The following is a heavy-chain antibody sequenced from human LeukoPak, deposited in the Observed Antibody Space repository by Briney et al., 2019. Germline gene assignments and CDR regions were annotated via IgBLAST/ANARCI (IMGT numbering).Heavy chain of an antibody. Sequence: PGRSLRLSCAASGFTFDDYAMHWVRQAPGKGLEWVSGISWNSGSLGYADSVKGRFTISRDNAKNSLYLQMNSLRAEDTALYYCAKDRYSSGWDLFDYWGQGTLVTVSS. CDR3: AKDRYSSGWDLFDY. J-gene: IGHJ4*02. CDR2: ISWNSGSL. V-gene: IGHV3-9*01. D-gene: IGHD6-19*01. CDR1: GFTFDDYA.